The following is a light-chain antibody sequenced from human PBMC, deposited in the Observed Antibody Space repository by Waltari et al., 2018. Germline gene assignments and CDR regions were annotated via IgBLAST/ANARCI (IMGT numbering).Light chain of an antibody. J-gene: IGKJ2*01. Sequence: DIVMTQSPLSLSVSPGEPASIACRSSQSLLHSSNGNNYLDWFLQKPGQSPQLLIYLGSFRASGVPDRFSGSGSGTDFTLTISRVEAEDVGVYYCMEGRQTTPRFTFGQGTKLEIK. V-gene: IGKV2-28*01. CDR3: MEGRQTTPRFT. CDR1: QSLLHSSNGNNY. CDR2: LGS.